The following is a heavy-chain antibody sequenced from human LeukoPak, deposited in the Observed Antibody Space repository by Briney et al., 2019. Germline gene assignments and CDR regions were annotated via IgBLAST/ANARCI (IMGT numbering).Heavy chain of an antibody. CDR3: ARERQWRRGDYFDY. Sequence: GGSLRLSCAASGFTFDDYAMHWVRQAPGKGLEWVSGISWNSGSIGYADSVKGRFTISRDNAKNSLSLQMSSLRAEDTAVYYCARERQWRRGDYFDYWGQGTLVTVSS. D-gene: IGHD6-19*01. J-gene: IGHJ4*02. CDR1: GFTFDDYA. CDR2: ISWNSGSI. V-gene: IGHV3-9*01.